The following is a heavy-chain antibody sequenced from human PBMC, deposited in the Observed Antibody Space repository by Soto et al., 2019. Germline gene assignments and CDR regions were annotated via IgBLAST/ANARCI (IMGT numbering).Heavy chain of an antibody. Sequence: SLRLSCAASGFTFSSYAMSWVRQAPGKGLEWVSAISGSGGSTYYADSVKGRFTISRDNSKNTLYLQMNSLRAEDTAVYYCAKEQLNHYSCWYGPVAEKYLDHWGQGILVTV. V-gene: IGHV3-23*01. CDR2: ISGSGGST. CDR3: AKEQLNHYSCWYGPVAEKYLDH. D-gene: IGHD6-19*01. J-gene: IGHJ4*02. CDR1: GFTFSSYA.